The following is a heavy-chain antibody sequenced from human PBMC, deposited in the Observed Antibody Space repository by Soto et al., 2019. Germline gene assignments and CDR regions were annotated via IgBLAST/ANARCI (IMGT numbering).Heavy chain of an antibody. CDR2: IIPIFGTA. CDR1: GGTFSSYS. Sequence: QVQLGQSGAEVKKPGSSVKVSCKASGGTFSSYSITWVRQAPGQGLEWRGEIIPIFGTANYAQKFQGRVTMTADESTSTAYMELRSLRSEDTAVYYCARDGGRHSGGIDYWGQGTLVTVSS. J-gene: IGHJ4*02. V-gene: IGHV1-69*01. CDR3: ARDGGRHSGGIDY. D-gene: IGHD1-26*01.